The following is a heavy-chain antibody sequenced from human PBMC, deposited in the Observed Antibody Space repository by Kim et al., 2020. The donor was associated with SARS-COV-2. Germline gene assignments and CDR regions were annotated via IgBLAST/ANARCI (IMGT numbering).Heavy chain of an antibody. Sequence: GGSLRLSCAASGFTFSDYYMSWIRQAPGKGLEWVSYISSSSSYTNYADSVKGRFTISRDNAKNSLYLQMNSLRAEDTAVYYCARDRTDYDFWSGYYRLASGYYYYYGMDVWGQGTTVTVSS. CDR3: ARDRTDYDFWSGYYRLASGYYYYYGMDV. D-gene: IGHD3-3*01. CDR1: GFTFSDYY. J-gene: IGHJ6*02. CDR2: ISSSSSYT. V-gene: IGHV3-11*05.